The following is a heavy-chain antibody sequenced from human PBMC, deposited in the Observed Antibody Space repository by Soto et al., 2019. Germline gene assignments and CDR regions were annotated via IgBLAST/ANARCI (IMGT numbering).Heavy chain of an antibody. CDR3: ATVLRYFDWLGPDAFDI. J-gene: IGHJ3*02. CDR1: GGTLSSYT. CDR2: IIPILGIA. V-gene: IGHV1-69*02. D-gene: IGHD3-9*01. Sequence: SVKVSCKASGGTLSSYTISWVRQAPGQGLEWMGRIIPILGIANYAQKFQGRVTITADKSTSTAYMELSSLRSEDTAVYYCATVLRYFDWLGPDAFDIWGQGTMVTVSS.